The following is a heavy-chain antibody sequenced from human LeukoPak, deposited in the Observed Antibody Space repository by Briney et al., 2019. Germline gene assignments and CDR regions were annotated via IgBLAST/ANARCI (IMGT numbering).Heavy chain of an antibody. CDR3: ARASTPQYCGGDCRQPWWFDP. D-gene: IGHD2-21*02. J-gene: IGHJ5*02. Sequence: ASVKVSCKASGYTFTNYAMNWVRQAPGQGLEWMGVINPSGGDTIYAQKFQGRVTMTRDMSTSTAYMELSSLRSEDTAVYYCARASTPQYCGGDCRQPWWFDPWGQGTLVTVSS. CDR1: GYTFTNYA. CDR2: INPSGGDT. V-gene: IGHV1-46*01.